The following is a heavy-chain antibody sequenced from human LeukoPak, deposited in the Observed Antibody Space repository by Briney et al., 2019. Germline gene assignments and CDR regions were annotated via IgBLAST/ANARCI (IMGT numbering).Heavy chain of an antibody. V-gene: IGHV4-31*03. CDR2: IHYSGST. J-gene: IGHJ4*02. D-gene: IGHD1/OR15-1a*01. CDR1: GGSISSGAYC. CDR3: ARGRFWDNYYFDS. Sequence: SETLSLTCTVSGGSISSGAYCWSWIRQHAGKGLEWIGNIHYSGSTYYNPPLKSRVSISVDMSKNQFSLKVSSMTAADTGVYYCARGRFWDNYYFDSWGQGTLVTASS.